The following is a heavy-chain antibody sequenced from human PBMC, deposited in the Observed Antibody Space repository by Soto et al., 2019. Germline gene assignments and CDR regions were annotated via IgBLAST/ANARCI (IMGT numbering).Heavy chain of an antibody. Sequence: PGVSLRLSCAASGFTFSSYGMHWVRQAPCKGLEWVAVISYDGSNKYYADSVKGRFTISRDNSKNTLYLQMNSLRAEDTAVYYCARAGGGDWKNYYYYGMDVWGQGTTVTVSS. CDR2: ISYDGSNK. V-gene: IGHV3-30*03. D-gene: IGHD2-21*02. J-gene: IGHJ6*02. CDR1: GFTFSSYG. CDR3: ARAGGGDWKNYYYYGMDV.